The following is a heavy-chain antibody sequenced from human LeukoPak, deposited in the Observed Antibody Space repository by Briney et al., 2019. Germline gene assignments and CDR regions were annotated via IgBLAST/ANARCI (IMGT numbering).Heavy chain of an antibody. Sequence: PSETLSPTCTVSGGSISSSYYYWGWIRQPPGKGLEWIGSIYSSGSAYYNPSLKSRVTISVDTSKNQFSLKLSSVTATDTAVYYCARPRSSGKFGGFDIWGQGTLVTVSS. D-gene: IGHD1-26*01. CDR3: ARPRSSGKFGGFDI. CDR2: IYSSGSA. V-gene: IGHV4-39*01. J-gene: IGHJ3*02. CDR1: GGSISSSYYY.